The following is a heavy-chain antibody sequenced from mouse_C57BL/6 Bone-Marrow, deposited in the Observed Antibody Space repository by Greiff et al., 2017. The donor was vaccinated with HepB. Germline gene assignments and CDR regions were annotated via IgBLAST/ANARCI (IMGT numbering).Heavy chain of an antibody. V-gene: IGHV1-64*01. CDR2: IHPNSGST. D-gene: IGHD3-2*02. Sequence: QVQLQQSGAELVKPGASVKLSCKASGYTFTSYWMHWVKQRPGQGLEWIGMIHPNSGSTNYNEKFKSKATLTVDKSSSTAYMQLSSLTSEDSAVYYCARSAQAIYFDYWGQGTTLTVSS. CDR3: ARSAQAIYFDY. CDR1: GYTFTSYW. J-gene: IGHJ2*01.